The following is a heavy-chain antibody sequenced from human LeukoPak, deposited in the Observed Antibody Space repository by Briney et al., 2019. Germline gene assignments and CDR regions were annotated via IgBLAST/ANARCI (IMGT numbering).Heavy chain of an antibody. Sequence: GGSLRLSCAASGFTFSSYAMSWVRQAPGKGLEWVSAISGSGGSTYYADSVKGRFTISRDNSKNTLYLQMNSLRAEDTAVYYCAKVGGGYSGYDSAYYYGMDVWGQGTTVTVS. CDR1: GFTFSSYA. D-gene: IGHD5-12*01. CDR3: AKVGGGYSGYDSAYYYGMDV. J-gene: IGHJ6*02. CDR2: ISGSGGST. V-gene: IGHV3-23*01.